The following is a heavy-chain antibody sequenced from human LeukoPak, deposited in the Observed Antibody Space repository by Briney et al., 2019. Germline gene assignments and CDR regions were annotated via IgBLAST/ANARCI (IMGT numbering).Heavy chain of an antibody. V-gene: IGHV3-30-3*01. CDR3: ARETLRDLYWYFDL. CDR1: GFTVSSHA. D-gene: IGHD3/OR15-3a*01. J-gene: IGHJ2*01. Sequence: GGSLRLSCAGSGFTVSSHAMHWVRQAPGKGLEWVAVLSYDGINENYADSLRGRFTISRDSFKNTLYLQMNSLTTDDTALYYCARETLRDLYWYFDLWGRGTLVTVSS. CDR2: LSYDGINE.